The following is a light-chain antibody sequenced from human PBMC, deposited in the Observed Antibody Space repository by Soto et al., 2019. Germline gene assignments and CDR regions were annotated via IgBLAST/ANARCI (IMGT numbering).Light chain of an antibody. V-gene: IGKV3-20*01. CDR3: QQYGSSVTWT. CDR1: QSVSSSF. Sequence: EIVLTQSPGTLSLSPGERATRSCRASQSVSSSFLAWYQHKPGQAPRLLIYDEFTRATCIPDRFSGSGSGTDFTLTISRLEPEDFAVYYCQQYGSSVTWTFGQGTKVEI. CDR2: DEF. J-gene: IGKJ1*01.